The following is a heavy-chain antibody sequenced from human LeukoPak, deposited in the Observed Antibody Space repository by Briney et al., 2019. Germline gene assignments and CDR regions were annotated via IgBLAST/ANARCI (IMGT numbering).Heavy chain of an antibody. V-gene: IGHV3-7*01. D-gene: IGHD2-15*01. CDR3: ARERAGVAATNNWFDP. CDR2: MKQDGSEI. CDR1: GFTFSTSW. Sequence: GGSLRLSCAASGFTFSTSWMSWVRQAPGKGLEWVANMKQDGSEIYYVDSVKGRFTISRDNAKNSLSLQMNSLRAEDTAVYYCARERAGVAATNNWFDPWGQGTLVTVSS. J-gene: IGHJ5*02.